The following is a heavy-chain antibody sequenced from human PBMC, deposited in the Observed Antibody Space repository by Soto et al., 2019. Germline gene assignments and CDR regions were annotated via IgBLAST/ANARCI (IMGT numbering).Heavy chain of an antibody. CDR2: IIPPFGTT. J-gene: IGHJ5*02. D-gene: IGHD2-2*01. Sequence: QVQLVQSGAELKKPGSSVKVSCKASGGNFTNYGISWVRQAPGQGLEWMGGIIPPFGTTNYAQKFRGRVTVTADESTSTADMQLNSLRSEDTAIYFCARARRTSWYNWFDPWGQGTLVTVAS. CDR3: ARARRTSWYNWFDP. V-gene: IGHV1-69*01. CDR1: GGNFTNYG.